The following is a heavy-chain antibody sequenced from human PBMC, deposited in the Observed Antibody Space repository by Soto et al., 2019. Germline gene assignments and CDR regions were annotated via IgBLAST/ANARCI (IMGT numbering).Heavy chain of an antibody. J-gene: IGHJ4*02. D-gene: IGHD2-21*01. CDR1: GYTFSLYG. Sequence: QVHLVQSGAEVRKPGASVKVSCKASGYTFSLYGIHWVRQAPGQGLEWMAWISAHNGDTIYAQKLQDRVTMTTDTSTSTAYMELRSLRSDDTAVYYCARDAPGTSGLAPNWGQGTLVTVSS. CDR3: ARDAPGTSGLAPN. CDR2: ISAHNGDT. V-gene: IGHV1-18*01.